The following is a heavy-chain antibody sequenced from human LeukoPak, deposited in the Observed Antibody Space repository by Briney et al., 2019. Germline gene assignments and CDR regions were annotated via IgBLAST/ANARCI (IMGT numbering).Heavy chain of an antibody. CDR1: GFTFRTYA. CDR3: ARDPTTDYGF. CDR2: ISSDGSNK. V-gene: IGHV3-30-3*01. J-gene: IGHJ3*01. D-gene: IGHD3-16*01. Sequence: GGSLRLSCAASGFTFRTYAIHWVRQAPGKGLEWVSVISSDGSNKDYADSVKGRFTISRDNSKNTLYLQMNSPRPEDTAVYYCARDPTTDYGFWGQGTMVTVSS.